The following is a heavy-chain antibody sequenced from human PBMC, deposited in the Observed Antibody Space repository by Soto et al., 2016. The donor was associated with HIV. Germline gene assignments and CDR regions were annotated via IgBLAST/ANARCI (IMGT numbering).Heavy chain of an antibody. CDR2: IYSGGST. CDR3: ARVFILCIRFGRRT. Sequence: EVQLVETGGGLIQPGGSLRLSCAASGFTVSSNYMSWVRQAPGKGLEWVSVIYSGGSTYYADSVKGRFTISRDNSKNTLYLQMNSLRAEDTAVYYCARVFILCIRFGRRTWGQGNPG. J-gene: IGHJ4*02. CDR1: GFTVSSNY. D-gene: IGHD3-16*01. V-gene: IGHV3-53*02.